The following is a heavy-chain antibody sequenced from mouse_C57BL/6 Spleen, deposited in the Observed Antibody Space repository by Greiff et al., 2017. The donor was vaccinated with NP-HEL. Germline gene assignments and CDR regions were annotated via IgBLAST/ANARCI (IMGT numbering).Heavy chain of an antibody. CDR2: ISSGSSTI. J-gene: IGHJ3*01. V-gene: IGHV5-17*01. Sequence: VQLKESGGGLVKPGGSLKLSCAASGFTFSDYGMHWVRPAPEKGLEWVAYISSGSSTIYYADTVKGRFTISRDNAKNTLFLQMTSLRSEDTAMYYCARWGSTMIHDARAWFAYWGQGTLVTVSA. D-gene: IGHD2-4*01. CDR3: ARWGSTMIHDARAWFAY. CDR1: GFTFSDYG.